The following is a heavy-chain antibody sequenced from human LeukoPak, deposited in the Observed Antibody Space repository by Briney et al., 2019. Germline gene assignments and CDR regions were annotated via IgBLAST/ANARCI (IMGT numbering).Heavy chain of an antibody. D-gene: IGHD3-10*01. CDR3: SKDLTSDFGGDLDP. J-gene: IGHJ5*02. V-gene: IGHV3-23*01. CDR1: GFTFSSYA. Sequence: GGSLRLSCAASGFTFSSYAMSWVRQAPGKGLEWVSGITGSGGSTYYADSVKGRFTISRDNAKNSLYLQMNSLRAEDTAVYYCSKDLTSDFGGDLDPWGQGTLVTVSS. CDR2: ITGSGGST.